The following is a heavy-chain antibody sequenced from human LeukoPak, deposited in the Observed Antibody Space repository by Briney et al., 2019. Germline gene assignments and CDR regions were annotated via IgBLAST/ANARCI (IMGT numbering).Heavy chain of an antibody. J-gene: IGHJ4*02. CDR2: IIPFLDIA. CDR3: ASGEGCSSNSGTLDY. D-gene: IGHD2-2*01. Sequence: SVKVSCKASGGTFSNYAISWVRQAPGQGLEWMGRIIPFLDIADYAQKFQGRVTITADKSTSTAYMELSSLKSEDTAVFYCASGEGCSSNSGTLDYWGQGSLVTVSS. CDR1: GGTFSNYA. V-gene: IGHV1-69*04.